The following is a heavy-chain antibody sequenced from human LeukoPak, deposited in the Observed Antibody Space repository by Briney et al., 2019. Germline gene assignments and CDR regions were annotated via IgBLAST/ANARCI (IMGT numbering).Heavy chain of an antibody. Sequence: SGGSLRLSCAASGFTFSSYAMSWVRQAPGKGLEWVSSISSNDGSTYYADSVKGRFTISRDNSKNTLFLQMNSLRAEDTAVYYCAKDREGYYMDVWGKGTTVTVSS. V-gene: IGHV3-23*01. J-gene: IGHJ6*03. CDR1: GFTFSSYA. CDR3: AKDREGYYMDV. CDR2: ISSNDGST. D-gene: IGHD1-26*01.